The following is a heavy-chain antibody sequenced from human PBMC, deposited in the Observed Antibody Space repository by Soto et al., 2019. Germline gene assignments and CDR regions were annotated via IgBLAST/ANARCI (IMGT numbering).Heavy chain of an antibody. V-gene: IGHV5-51*01. CDR2: IYPGDSDT. Sequence: GESLKISCKGSGYSFTSYWIGWVRQMPGKGLEWMGIIYPGDSDTRYSPSFQGQVTISADKSISTAYLQWSSLKASDTAMYYCARLAYCGGDSYSQDHGMDVWGQGTTVTVSS. D-gene: IGHD2-21*02. CDR3: ARLAYCGGDSYSQDHGMDV. J-gene: IGHJ6*02. CDR1: GYSFTSYW.